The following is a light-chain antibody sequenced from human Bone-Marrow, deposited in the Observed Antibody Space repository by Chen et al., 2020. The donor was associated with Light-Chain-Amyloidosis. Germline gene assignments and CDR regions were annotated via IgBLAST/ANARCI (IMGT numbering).Light chain of an antibody. CDR1: QGIGKY. CDR2: DAS. CDR3: QQYDNPWIT. J-gene: IGKJ5*01. V-gene: IGKV1-33*01. Sequence: DIQMTQSPSSLSASVGDTVTITCQASQGIGKYLYWYQQKPGKAPKLLISDASDLEAGVPSRFSGSGSGTEFTLTINSLQPEDIATYYCQQYDNPWITFGQGTRLEIK.